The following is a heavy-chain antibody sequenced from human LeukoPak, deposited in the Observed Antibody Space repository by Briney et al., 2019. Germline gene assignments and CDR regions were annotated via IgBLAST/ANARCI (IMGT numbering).Heavy chain of an antibody. D-gene: IGHD5-18*01. CDR1: GGSISSYY. V-gene: IGHV4-59*12. CDR2: IYHSGST. J-gene: IGHJ1*01. CDR3: ARGNTAMDEYFQH. Sequence: SGTLSLTCTVSGGSISSYYWSWIRQPPGKGLEWIGSIYHSGSTYYNPSLKSRVTISVDTSKNQFSLKLSSVTAADTAVYYCARGNTAMDEYFQHWGQGTLVTVSS.